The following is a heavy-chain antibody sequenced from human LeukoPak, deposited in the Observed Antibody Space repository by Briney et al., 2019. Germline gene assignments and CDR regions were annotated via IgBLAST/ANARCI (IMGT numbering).Heavy chain of an antibody. CDR3: ARSDYGDYSHLFDY. V-gene: IGHV4-31*03. CDR1: GSCISSGGYY. CDR2: IYYSGST. Sequence: SETLSLTCTVSGSCISSGGYYWSWIRQHPGKGLEWIGYIYYSGSTYYNPSLKSRVTISVDTSKNQFSLKLSSVTAADTAVYYCARSDYGDYSHLFDYWGQGTLVTVSS. D-gene: IGHD4-17*01. J-gene: IGHJ4*02.